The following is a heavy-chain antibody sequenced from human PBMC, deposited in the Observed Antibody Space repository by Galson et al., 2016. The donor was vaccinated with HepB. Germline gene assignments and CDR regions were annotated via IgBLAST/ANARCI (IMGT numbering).Heavy chain of an antibody. CDR1: GDSISGAGSF. V-gene: IGHV4-31*03. CDR2: IYYTGST. D-gene: IGHD3-9*01. Sequence: LSLTCTVSGDSISGAGSFWSWIRQHPEKGLDWIGYIYYTGSTYYNPSLKSRFTMSIDTSKNQFSLNLRSVTAADTAVYYCARGRGILTGHSLDWFDPWGQGTLVTVSS. CDR3: ARGRGILTGHSLDWFDP. J-gene: IGHJ5*02.